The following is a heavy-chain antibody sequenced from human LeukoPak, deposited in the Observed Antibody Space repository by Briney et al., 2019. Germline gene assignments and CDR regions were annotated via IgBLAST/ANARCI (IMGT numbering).Heavy chain of an antibody. Sequence: SETLSLTCTVSGYSISSGYYWGWIRQPPGKGLEWIGSIYHSGSTYYNPSLKSRVTISVDTSKNQFSLKLSSVTAADTAVYYCAREAYYDSSGYASNFDYWGQGTLVTVSS. CDR1: GYSISSGYY. CDR2: IYHSGST. CDR3: AREAYYDSSGYASNFDY. V-gene: IGHV4-38-2*02. J-gene: IGHJ4*02. D-gene: IGHD3-22*01.